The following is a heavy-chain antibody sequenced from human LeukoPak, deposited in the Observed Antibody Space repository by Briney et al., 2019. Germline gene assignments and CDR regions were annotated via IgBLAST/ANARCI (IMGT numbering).Heavy chain of an antibody. CDR1: ALTFDTNA. Sequence: GGSLRLACAAAALTFDTNAMDWDRQAPGKGLEWVAAISGSGGSTYYADSVKGRFTISRDSSKDTLYLQMNSLRAEDTAVYYCAKDFPYGYCENYFDCWGQGTLVSVSS. D-gene: IGHD5-18*01. CDR3: AKDFPYGYCENYFDC. J-gene: IGHJ4*02. V-gene: IGHV3-23*01. CDR2: ISGSGGST.